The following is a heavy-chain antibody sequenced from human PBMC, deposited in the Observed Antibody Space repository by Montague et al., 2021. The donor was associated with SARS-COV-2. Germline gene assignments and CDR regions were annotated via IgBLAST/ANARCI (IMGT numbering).Heavy chain of an antibody. CDR3: ARRARWNIVVVVGDRHAFDI. Sequence: SETLSLTCTVSGGPISSSSYCWGWIRQPPGKGLEWIGSIYYTGSPYYNPSLKSRVTISVDTSKNQFSLNLSSVTAADTAVYYCARRARWNIVVVVGDRHAFDIWGQGTMVTVSS. CDR2: IYYTGSP. V-gene: IGHV4-39*01. D-gene: IGHD2-15*01. CDR1: GGPISSSSYC. J-gene: IGHJ3*02.